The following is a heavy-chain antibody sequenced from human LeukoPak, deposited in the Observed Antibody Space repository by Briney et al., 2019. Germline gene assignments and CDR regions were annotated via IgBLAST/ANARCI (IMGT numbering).Heavy chain of an antibody. D-gene: IGHD3-9*01. CDR1: GFTFRSYA. CDR2: ISGSGGST. Sequence: GGSLRLSCAASGFTFRSYAMSWVRQAPGKGLEWVSSISGSGGSTYYADSVKGRFTISRDNSKNTLNLQMNSLRAEDTAVYYCAIQGAYDILTGYYTLDHWGQGTLVTVSS. J-gene: IGHJ4*02. V-gene: IGHV3-23*01. CDR3: AIQGAYDILTGYYTLDH.